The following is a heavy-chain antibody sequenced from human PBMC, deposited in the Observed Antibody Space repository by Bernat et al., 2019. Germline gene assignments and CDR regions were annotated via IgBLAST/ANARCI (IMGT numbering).Heavy chain of an antibody. V-gene: IGHV3-23*04. Sequence: EVQLVDSGGGLVQPGGSLRLSCAASGFTFTTYAMTWVRQAPGKGLEWLSTITGSGLSTYYADSVKGRCTISRDNSKNMLYLQMNSLRAEDTAFYYCARMGGYYYGSGSLQPFDYWGQGTLVTVSS. CDR2: ITGSGLST. J-gene: IGHJ4*02. CDR3: ARMGGYYYGSGSLQPFDY. CDR1: GFTFTTYA. D-gene: IGHD3-10*01.